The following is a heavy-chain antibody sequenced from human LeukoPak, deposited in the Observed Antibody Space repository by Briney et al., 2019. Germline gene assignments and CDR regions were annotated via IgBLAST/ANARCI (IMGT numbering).Heavy chain of an antibody. D-gene: IGHD5-12*01. CDR2: INPNSGGT. V-gene: IGHV1-2*02. CDR3: ARDSGADSGYDSYWFDP. CDR1: GYTFTCYY. Sequence: ASVTVSCKASGYTFTCYYMHWVRQAPGQGLEWTGWINPNSGGTNYARKFQGRVTMTRDTSISTAYMELSRLRSDDTAVYYCARDSGADSGYDSYWFDPWGQGTLVTVSS. J-gene: IGHJ5*02.